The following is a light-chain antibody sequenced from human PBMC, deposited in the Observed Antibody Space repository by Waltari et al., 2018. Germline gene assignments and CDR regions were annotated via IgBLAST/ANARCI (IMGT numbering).Light chain of an antibody. CDR1: SGDVGTSNY. Sequence: QSALTQPASVSGSPGQSITISCSGPSGDVGTSNYVSWYQQLPGKVPKLIISEVSNRPSGVSNRFSGSKSGNTASLSISGLQAGDEGDYYCTSFTTRYTWLFGGGTKVTVL. CDR2: EVS. V-gene: IGLV2-14*01. CDR3: TSFTTRYTWL. J-gene: IGLJ3*02.